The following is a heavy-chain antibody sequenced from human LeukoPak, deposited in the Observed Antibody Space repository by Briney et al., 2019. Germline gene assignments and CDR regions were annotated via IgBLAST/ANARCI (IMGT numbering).Heavy chain of an antibody. CDR3: ARVKGGSITFDY. V-gene: IGHV4-39*07. D-gene: IGHD5-12*01. CDR2: IYYSGST. Sequence: SETLSLTCTISGGSISSSSYYWGWIRQPPGKGLEWIGSIYYSGSTYDNPSLKSRVTISVDTSKNQFSLKLSSVTAADTAVYYCARVKGGSITFDYWGQGTLVTVSS. CDR1: GGSISSSSYY. J-gene: IGHJ4*02.